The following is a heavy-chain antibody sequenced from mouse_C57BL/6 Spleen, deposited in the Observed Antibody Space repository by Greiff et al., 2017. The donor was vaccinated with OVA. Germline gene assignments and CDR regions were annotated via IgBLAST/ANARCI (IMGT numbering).Heavy chain of an antibody. CDR2: IYPGSGST. D-gene: IGHD3-2*02. J-gene: IGHJ3*01. V-gene: IGHV1-55*01. Sequence: QVHVKQSGAELVKPGASVKMSCKASGYTFTSYWITWVKQRPGQGLEWIGDIYPGSGSTNYNEKFKSKATLTVDTSSSTAYMQLSSLTSEDSAVYYCARMGGQLSHFAYWGQGTLVTVSA. CDR3: ARMGGQLSHFAY. CDR1: GYTFTSYW.